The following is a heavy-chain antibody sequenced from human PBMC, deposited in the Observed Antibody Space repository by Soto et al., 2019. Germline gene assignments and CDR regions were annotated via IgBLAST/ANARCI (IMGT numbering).Heavy chain of an antibody. CDR1: GFTFSNAW. Sequence: GGSLRLSCAASGFTFSNAWMSWVRQAPRKGLEWVGRIKSKTDGGTTDYAAPVKGRFTISRDDSKNTLYLQMNSLKTEDTAVYYCTTASTHAPSYYYYYMDVWGKGTTVTVSS. CDR3: TTASTHAPSYYYYYMDV. V-gene: IGHV3-15*01. CDR2: IKSKTDGGTT. J-gene: IGHJ6*03.